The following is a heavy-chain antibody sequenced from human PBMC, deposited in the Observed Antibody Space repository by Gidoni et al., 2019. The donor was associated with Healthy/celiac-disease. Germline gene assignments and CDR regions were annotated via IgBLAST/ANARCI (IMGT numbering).Heavy chain of an antibody. Sequence: QVQLVESGGGVVQPGRSLRLSCAASGFTFSSYGMHWVRQAPGKGLEWVAVIWYDGSNKYYADSVKGRFTISRDNSKNTLYLQMNSRRAEDTAVYYCARGGLVVAATRYYYYGMDVWGQGTTVTVSS. D-gene: IGHD2-15*01. CDR3: ARGGLVVAATRYYYYGMDV. V-gene: IGHV3-33*01. CDR1: GFTFSSYG. J-gene: IGHJ6*02. CDR2: IWYDGSNK.